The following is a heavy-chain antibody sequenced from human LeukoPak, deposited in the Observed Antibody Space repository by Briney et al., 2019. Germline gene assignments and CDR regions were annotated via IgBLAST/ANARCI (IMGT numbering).Heavy chain of an antibody. CDR3: ARDTILARSEAFDI. J-gene: IGHJ3*02. D-gene: IGHD3-3*01. CDR2: ISGSGGST. Sequence: GGTLRLSCAASGITFSSYGMSWVRQAPGKGLEWVSAISGSGGSTYYADSVKGRFTIFRDNSKNTLYLQMNSLRAEDTAVYYCARDTILARSEAFDIWGQGTMVTVSS. V-gene: IGHV3-23*01. CDR1: GITFSSYG.